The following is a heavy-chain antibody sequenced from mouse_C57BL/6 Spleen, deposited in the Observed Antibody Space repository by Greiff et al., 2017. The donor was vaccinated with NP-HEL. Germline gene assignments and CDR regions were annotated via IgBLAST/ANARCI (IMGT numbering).Heavy chain of an antibody. Sequence: VQLQQSGAELVMPGASVKLSCKASGYTFTSYWMHWVKQRPGQGLEWIGEIDPSDSYTNYNQKFKGKSTLTVDKSSSTAYMQLSSLTSEDSAVYYGARYGNYVRAMDYWGQGTSVTVSS. D-gene: IGHD2-1*01. J-gene: IGHJ4*01. CDR1: GYTFTSYW. V-gene: IGHV1-69*01. CDR2: IDPSDSYT. CDR3: ARYGNYVRAMDY.